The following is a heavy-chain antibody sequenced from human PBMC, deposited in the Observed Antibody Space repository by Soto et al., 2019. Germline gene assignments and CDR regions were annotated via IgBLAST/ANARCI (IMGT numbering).Heavy chain of an antibody. J-gene: IGHJ5*02. V-gene: IGHV4-34*01. D-gene: IGHD2-2*02. CDR1: GGSFSGYY. Sequence: SETLSLPCAVYGGSFSGYYWSWIRQPPGKGLEWIGEINHSGSTNYNPSLKSRVTISVDTSKDQFSLKLSSVTAADTAVYYCARGWGGMGYCSSTSCDTINWFDPWCHGTRVTVSS. CDR3: ARGWGGMGYCSSTSCDTINWFDP. CDR2: INHSGST.